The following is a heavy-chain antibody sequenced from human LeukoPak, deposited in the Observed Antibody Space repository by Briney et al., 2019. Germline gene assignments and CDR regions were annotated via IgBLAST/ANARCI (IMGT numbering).Heavy chain of an antibody. V-gene: IGHV3-9*01. J-gene: IGHJ3*02. CDR3: AKGLDAFDI. Sequence: PGRSLRLSCAASGFTFDDYAMHWVRQAPGKGLEWVSGISWNSGSIGYADSVEGRFTISRDNAKNSLYLQMNSLRAEDTALYYCAKGLDAFDIWGQGTMVTVSS. CDR2: ISWNSGSI. CDR1: GFTFDDYA.